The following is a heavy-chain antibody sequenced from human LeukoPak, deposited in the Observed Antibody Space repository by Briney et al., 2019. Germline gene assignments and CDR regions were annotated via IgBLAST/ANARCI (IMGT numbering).Heavy chain of an antibody. CDR1: GFTFGDYW. D-gene: IGHD2-2*01. Sequence: GGSLRLSCGASGFTFGDYWMHWVRQAPGKGLEYVSAISSNGGSTYYANSVKGRFTISRDNSKNTLYLQMGSLRAEDMAVYYCAGLYCSSTSCLFDYWGQGTLVTVSS. CDR2: ISSNGGST. CDR3: AGLYCSSTSCLFDY. J-gene: IGHJ4*02. V-gene: IGHV3-64*01.